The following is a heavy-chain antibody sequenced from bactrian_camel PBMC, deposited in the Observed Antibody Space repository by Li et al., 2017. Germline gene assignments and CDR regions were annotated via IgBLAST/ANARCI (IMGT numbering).Heavy chain of an antibody. J-gene: IGHJ6*01. CDR2: IYTAASDS. Sequence: HVQLVESGGGSVQAGGSLRLSCAASGDTDSSYCMGWFRQVPGEEREAVAAIYTAASDSYYADSVKGRFTISRDTAKNTLYLQMNSLKSEDTARYYCATREGGYGGGLLCFGYWGQGTQVTV. V-gene: IGHV3S6*01. CDR1: GDTDSSYC. D-gene: IGHD6*01. CDR3: ATREGGYGGGLLCFGY.